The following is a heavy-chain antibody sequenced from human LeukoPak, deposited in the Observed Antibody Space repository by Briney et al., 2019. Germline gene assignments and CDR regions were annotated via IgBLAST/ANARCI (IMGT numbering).Heavy chain of an antibody. CDR3: AREGRDYYYGMDV. V-gene: IGHV3-53*01. CDR2: IYSGGST. CDR1: GFTFRYYY. J-gene: IGHJ6*02. Sequence: PGGSLRLSCAASGFTFRYYYLGGVRQAPGKGLEWVSVIYSGGSTYYADSVKGRFTISRDNSKNTLYLQMNSLRAEDTAVYYCAREGRDYYYGMDVWGQGTTVTVSS.